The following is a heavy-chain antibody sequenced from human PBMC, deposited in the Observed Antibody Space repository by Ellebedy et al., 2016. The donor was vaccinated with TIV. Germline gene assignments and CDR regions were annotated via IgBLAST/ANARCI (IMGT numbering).Heavy chain of an antibody. Sequence: AASVKVSCKTSGYTFTNYGVNWVRQAPGQGLEWMGWITAYNGNTNYAQKLQGRVTVTTDTSTSTAYMELRSLRSDDTAVYYCARDHCGGDCEREDWFDPWGQGTLVTVSS. CDR1: GYTFTNYG. CDR3: ARDHCGGDCEREDWFDP. D-gene: IGHD2-21*02. V-gene: IGHV1-18*04. J-gene: IGHJ5*02. CDR2: ITAYNGNT.